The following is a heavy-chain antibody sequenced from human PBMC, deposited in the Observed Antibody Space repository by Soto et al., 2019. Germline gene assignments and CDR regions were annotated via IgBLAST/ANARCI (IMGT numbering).Heavy chain of an antibody. CDR2: IKEDGSEK. D-gene: IGHD3-16*02. V-gene: IGHV3-7*01. CDR1: GFTFSNYW. Sequence: PGGSLRLSCAASGFTFSNYWMSWVRQAPGKGLEWVANIKEDGSEKYYADSVRGRFTISRDNAKNSLYLQMNGLRAEDTAVYYCARGDILSKYRNTNFDYWGQGTLVTVSS. J-gene: IGHJ4*02. CDR3: ARGDILSKYRNTNFDY.